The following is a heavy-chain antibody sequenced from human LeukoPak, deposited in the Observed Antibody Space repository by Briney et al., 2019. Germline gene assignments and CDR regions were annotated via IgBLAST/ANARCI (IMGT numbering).Heavy chain of an antibody. CDR1: GGTFSSYT. Sequence: SVKVSCKASGGTFSSYTISWVRQAPGQGVEWMGRIIPILGIANYAQKFQGRGTITADKSTSTAYMALSSLRSEDTAVYYCARGAGSITIFGVRGNWFDPWGQGTLVTVSS. CDR3: ARGAGSITIFGVRGNWFDP. J-gene: IGHJ5*02. CDR2: IIPILGIA. D-gene: IGHD3-3*01. V-gene: IGHV1-69*02.